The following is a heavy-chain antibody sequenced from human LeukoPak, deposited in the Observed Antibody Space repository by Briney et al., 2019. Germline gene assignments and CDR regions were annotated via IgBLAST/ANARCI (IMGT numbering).Heavy chain of an antibody. D-gene: IGHD6-6*01. V-gene: IGHV3-15*01. J-gene: IGHJ4*02. CDR2: VKSNTDGGTI. Sequence: GGSQRLSCAASGFIFTNAWMTWVRQAPGKGLEWVGRVKSNTDGGTIDYAAPVKGRFTISRDDSKNILYLQMNDLKTEDTAVYYCTTDRLFFEYWGQGTLVTVSS. CDR3: TTDRLFFEY. CDR1: GFIFTNAW.